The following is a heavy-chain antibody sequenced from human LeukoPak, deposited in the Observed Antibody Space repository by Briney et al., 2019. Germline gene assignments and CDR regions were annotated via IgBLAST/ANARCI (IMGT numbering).Heavy chain of an antibody. D-gene: IGHD3-3*01. CDR3: AKGPYDFWSGYYLVY. V-gene: IGHV3-23*01. CDR2: ISGSGGST. CDR1: GFTFSSYA. Sequence: PGGCLRLSCAASGFTFSSYAMSWVRQAPGKGLEWVSAISGSGGSTYYADSVKGRFTISRDNSKNTLYLQMNSLRAEDTAVYYCAKGPYDFWSGYYLVYWGQGTLVTVSS. J-gene: IGHJ4*02.